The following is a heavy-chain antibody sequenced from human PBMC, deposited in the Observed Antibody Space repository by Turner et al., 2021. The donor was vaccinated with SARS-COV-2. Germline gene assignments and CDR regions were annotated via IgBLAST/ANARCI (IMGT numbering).Heavy chain of an antibody. V-gene: IGHV3-33*01. CDR3: ARQTDSSTWQTYYFDY. CDR1: GFTFSSYD. J-gene: IGHJ4*02. Sequence: QVQLVESGGGVVPPGRSLRLSCAASGFTFSSYDMHWVRQAPGKGLEWVAVIWYDGSNKYYADSVKGRFTISRDNSKNTLYLQMNSLRAEDTAVYYCARQTDSSTWQTYYFDYWGQGTLVTVSS. CDR2: IWYDGSNK. D-gene: IGHD6-13*01.